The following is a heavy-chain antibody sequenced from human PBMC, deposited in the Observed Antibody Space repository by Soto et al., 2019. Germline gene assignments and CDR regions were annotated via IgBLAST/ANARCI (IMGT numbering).Heavy chain of an antibody. CDR3: ARAWHGGYCSGGSCSPTSNWFDP. D-gene: IGHD2-15*01. V-gene: IGHV5-10-1*01. Sequence: GESLKISCKGSGYSFTSYWISWVRQMPGKGLEWMGRIDPSDSYTNYSPSFQGHVTISADKSISTAYLQWSSLKASDTAMYYCARAWHGGYCSGGSCSPTSNWFDPWGQGTLVTVS. CDR2: IDPSDSYT. CDR1: GYSFTSYW. J-gene: IGHJ5*02.